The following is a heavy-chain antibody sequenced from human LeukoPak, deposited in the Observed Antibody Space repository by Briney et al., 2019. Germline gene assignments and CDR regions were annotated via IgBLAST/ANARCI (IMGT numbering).Heavy chain of an antibody. V-gene: IGHV4-59*01. CDR1: GGSISTYS. Sequence: SETLSLTCTVSGGSISTYSWSWIRQPPGKGLEWIGYVYYGGSPNYNPPLKSRVTISVDTSKNQFSLNLTSVIAADTAVYYCARVSGGWYPIDYWGQGTLVTVSS. D-gene: IGHD6-19*01. J-gene: IGHJ4*02. CDR2: VYYGGSP. CDR3: ARVSGGWYPIDY.